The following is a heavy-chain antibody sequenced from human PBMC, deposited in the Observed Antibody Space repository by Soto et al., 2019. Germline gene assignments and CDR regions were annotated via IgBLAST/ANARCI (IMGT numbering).Heavy chain of an antibody. CDR3: ARMGYYHYYGMDV. CDR2: IYYSGST. Sequence: ASETLSLTCTVSGGSISSYYWSWIRQPPGKGLEWIGYIYYSGSTNYNPSLKSRVTISVDTSKNQFSLKLSSVTAADTAVYYCARMGYYHYYGMDVWGQGTTVTVSS. J-gene: IGHJ6*02. CDR1: GGSISSYY. V-gene: IGHV4-59*08.